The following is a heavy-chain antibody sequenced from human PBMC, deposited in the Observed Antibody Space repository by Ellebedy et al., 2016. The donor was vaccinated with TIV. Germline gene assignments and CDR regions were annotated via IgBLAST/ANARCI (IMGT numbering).Heavy chain of an antibody. D-gene: IGHD2-2*01. CDR3: ARTDIVVVPADFDY. CDR1: GYTFPGYY. CDR2: INPNSGGT. Sequence: AASVTVSCKASGYTFPGYYMHWVRQAPGQGLEWMGWINPNSGGTNYAQKFQGRVTMTRDTSISTAYMELSRLRSDDTAVYYCARTDIVVVPADFDYWGQGTLVTVSS. V-gene: IGHV1-2*02. J-gene: IGHJ4*02.